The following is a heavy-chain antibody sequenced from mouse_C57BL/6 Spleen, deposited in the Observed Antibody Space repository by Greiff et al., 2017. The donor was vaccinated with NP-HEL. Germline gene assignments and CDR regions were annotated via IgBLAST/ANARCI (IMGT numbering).Heavy chain of an antibody. V-gene: IGHV1-50*01. D-gene: IGHD1-1*01. Sequence: QVQLQQSGAELVKPGASVKLSCKASGYTFTSYWMQWVKQRPGQGLEWIGEIDPSDSYTNYNQKFKGKATLTVDTSSSTAYMQLSSLTSEDSAVYYCARRDYYYGSMNYAMDYWGQGTSVTVSS. CDR2: IDPSDSYT. CDR3: ARRDYYYGSMNYAMDY. CDR1: GYTFTSYW. J-gene: IGHJ4*01.